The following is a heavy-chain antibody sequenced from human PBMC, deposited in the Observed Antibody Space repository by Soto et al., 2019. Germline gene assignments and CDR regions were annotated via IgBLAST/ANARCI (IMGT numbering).Heavy chain of an antibody. D-gene: IGHD2-8*02. CDR1: GGTFSRYA. J-gene: IGHJ4*02. CDR2: IIPTFGTA. Sequence: QVQLVQSGAEVKKPGSSVKVSCKASGGTFSRYAISWVRQAPGQGLEWMGGIIPTFGTANYAQKFQGRVTITADESTSTAYMELSSLRSEDTAVYYCAGVFTDEKSKYYFDYWGQGTLVTVSS. V-gene: IGHV1-69*01. CDR3: AGVFTDEKSKYYFDY.